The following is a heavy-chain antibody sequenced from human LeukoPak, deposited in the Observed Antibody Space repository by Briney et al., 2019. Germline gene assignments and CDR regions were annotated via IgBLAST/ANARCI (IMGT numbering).Heavy chain of an antibody. CDR2: INHSGST. CDR3: AREPYIDY. CDR1: GGSISSSSYY. J-gene: IGHJ4*02. Sequence: SETLSLTCTVSGGSISSSSYYWSWIRQPPGKGLEWIGEINHSGSTNYNPSLKSRVTISVDTSKNQFSLKLSSVTAADTAVYYCAREPYIDYWGQGTLVTVSS. V-gene: IGHV4-39*07.